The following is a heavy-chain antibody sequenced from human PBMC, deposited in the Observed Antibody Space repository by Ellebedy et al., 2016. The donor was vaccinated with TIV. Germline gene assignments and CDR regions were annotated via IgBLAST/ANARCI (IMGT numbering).Heavy chain of an antibody. V-gene: IGHV4-59*01. CDR2: ISYIGYT. CDR1: GDSITSYY. J-gene: IGHJ5*02. D-gene: IGHD5-24*01. CDR3: ARVNSMDWFDP. Sequence: SETLSLTXSVSGDSITSYYWSWIRQPPGKGLEWIGYISYIGYTDYNPSLKSRVTISEDTSKNQFSLQLTSVTAADTAVYYCARVNSMDWFDPWGQGTLVIVSS.